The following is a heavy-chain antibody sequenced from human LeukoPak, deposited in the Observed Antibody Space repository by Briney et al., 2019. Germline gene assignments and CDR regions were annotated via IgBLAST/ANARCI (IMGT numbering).Heavy chain of an antibody. CDR3: ARPITFGGVISY. J-gene: IGHJ4*02. D-gene: IGHD3-16*01. CDR2: IYHSGST. V-gene: IGHV4-38-2*02. Sequence: SETLSLTCTVSGYSISSGYYWGWIRQPPGKGLEWIGSIYHSGSTYYNPSLKSRVTISVDTSKNQFSLKLSSVTAADTAVYYCARPITFGGVISYWGQGTLVTVSS. CDR1: GYSISSGYY.